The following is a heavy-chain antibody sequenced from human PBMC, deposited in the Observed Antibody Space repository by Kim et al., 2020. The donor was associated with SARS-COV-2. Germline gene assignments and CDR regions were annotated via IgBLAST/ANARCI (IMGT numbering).Heavy chain of an antibody. CDR3: ASQYSSSWYYYYYGMDV. J-gene: IGHJ6*02. CDR1: GFTFSSYS. CDR2: ISSSSSTI. D-gene: IGHD6-13*01. Sequence: GGSLRLSCAASGFTFSSYSMNWVRQAPGKGLEWVSYISSSSSTIYYADSVKGRFTISRDNAKNSLYLQMNSLRAEDTAVYYCASQYSSSWYYYYYGMDVWGQGTTVTVSS. V-gene: IGHV3-48*04.